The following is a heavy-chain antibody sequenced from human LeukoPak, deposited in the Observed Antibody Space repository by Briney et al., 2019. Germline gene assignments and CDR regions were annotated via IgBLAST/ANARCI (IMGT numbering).Heavy chain of an antibody. D-gene: IGHD4-17*01. Sequence: SEPLSLTCSVSGGPINRYHWRWLRQPPGKGLEGSGYLHYSGSTNYNPSLESRVSILVDTSKNQFSLKLSSVTAADTAVYYCARIKNYGAYLYYGLDVWGQGTTVTVSS. V-gene: IGHV4-59*01. CDR3: ARIKNYGAYLYYGLDV. CDR2: LHYSGST. CDR1: GGPINRYH. J-gene: IGHJ6*02.